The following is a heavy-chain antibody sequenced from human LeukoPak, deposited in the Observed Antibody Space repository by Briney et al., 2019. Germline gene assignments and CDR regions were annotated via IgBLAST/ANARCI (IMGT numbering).Heavy chain of an antibody. D-gene: IGHD4-17*01. CDR2: IYTSGST. J-gene: IGHJ6*03. CDR1: GGSISSYC. V-gene: IGHV4-4*07. Sequence: SETLSLTCTVSGGSISSYCWSWIRQPAGKGLEWIGRIYTSGSTNYNPSLKSRVTMSVDTSKNQFSLKLSSVTAADTAVYYCARATVTTNYYYYMDVWGKGTTVTVSS. CDR3: ARATVTTNYYYYMDV.